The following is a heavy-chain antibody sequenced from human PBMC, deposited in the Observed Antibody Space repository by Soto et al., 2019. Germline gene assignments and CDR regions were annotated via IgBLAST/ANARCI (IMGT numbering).Heavy chain of an antibody. CDR3: ASQGGFIAAAGHYYYYGMDV. Sequence: GGSLRLSCAASGFTFSSYSMNWVRQAPGKGLEWVSHISSSSSTIYYADSVKGRFTISRDNAKNSLYLQMNSLRDEDTAVYYCASQGGFIAAAGHYYYYGMDVWGQGTTLTVSS. CDR1: GFTFSSYS. J-gene: IGHJ6*02. V-gene: IGHV3-48*02. CDR2: ISSSSSTI. D-gene: IGHD6-13*01.